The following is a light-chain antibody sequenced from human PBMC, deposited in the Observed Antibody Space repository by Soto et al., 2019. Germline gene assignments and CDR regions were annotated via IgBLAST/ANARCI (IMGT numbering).Light chain of an antibody. CDR1: SSNIGAGYD. CDR2: ADN. CDR3: QSYDTGLSGVI. V-gene: IGLV1-40*01. Sequence: QLVLTQTPSVSGAPGQKITMSCTGSSSNIGAGYDVHWYQQLPGAAPRLLIYADNNRPSGVPDRFSASNSGTSASLAITGLQGEDEAVYYCQSYDTGLSGVIFGAGTKLNVL. J-gene: IGLJ2*01.